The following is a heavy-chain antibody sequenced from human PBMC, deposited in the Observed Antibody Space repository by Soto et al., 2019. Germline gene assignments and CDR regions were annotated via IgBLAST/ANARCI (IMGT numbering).Heavy chain of an antibody. V-gene: IGHV4-59*01. J-gene: IGHJ4*02. CDR3: AREGNLGRWLQPLDF. CDR2: IHYNGNT. D-gene: IGHD5-12*01. CDR1: GDSISASS. Sequence: SETLSLTCTVSGDSISASSWSWVRQPPGKGLEWIGNIHYNGNTKYNPSLKSRVTTSVDTSKNQFSLKLISVTAADTAKYFCAREGNLGRWLQPLDFWGQGTLVTVSS.